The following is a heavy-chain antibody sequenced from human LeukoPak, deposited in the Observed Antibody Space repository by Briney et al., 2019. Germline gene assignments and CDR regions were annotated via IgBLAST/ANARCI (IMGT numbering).Heavy chain of an antibody. D-gene: IGHD4-17*01. CDR1: GFTFSTYW. CDR2: LKQDGSEK. J-gene: IGHJ4*01. CDR3: ARGGDYPYY. Sequence: PGGSLRLSCAASGFTFSTYWMSWVRQAPGKGLEWVANLKQDGSEKYYVDSVKGRFTISRDNANNSLYLQMNSLRAEDTAVYYCARGGDYPYYWGHGKLVTVSS. V-gene: IGHV3-7*05.